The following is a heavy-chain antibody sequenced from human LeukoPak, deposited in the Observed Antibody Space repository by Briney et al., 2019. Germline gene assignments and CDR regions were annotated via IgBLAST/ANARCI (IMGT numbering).Heavy chain of an antibody. V-gene: IGHV4-61*01. CDR2: IYYSGST. J-gene: IGHJ6*03. Sequence: PSETLSLTCTVSGVSISSSSYYWNWIRQPPGKGLEWIGYIYYSGSTNYNPSLKSRVTISVDTSKKQFSLKLSSVTAADTAMYYCARGDYYYSYYMDVWGKGTTVTVSS. CDR3: ARGDYYYSYYMDV. CDR1: GVSISSSSYY.